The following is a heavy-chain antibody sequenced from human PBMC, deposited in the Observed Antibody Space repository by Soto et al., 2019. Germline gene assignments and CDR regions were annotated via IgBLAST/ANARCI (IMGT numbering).Heavy chain of an antibody. CDR2: IYYSGST. J-gene: IGHJ5*02. CDR3: ARQTIVVVVAATFNWFDP. Sequence: QLQLQESGPGLVKPSETLSLTCTVSGGSISSSSYYWGWIRQPPGKGLEWIGSIYYSGSTYYNPSLKRRVTISVDTSKNQFSLKLSSVTAADTAVYYCARQTIVVVVAATFNWFDPWGQGTLVTVSS. D-gene: IGHD2-15*01. V-gene: IGHV4-39*01. CDR1: GGSISSSSYY.